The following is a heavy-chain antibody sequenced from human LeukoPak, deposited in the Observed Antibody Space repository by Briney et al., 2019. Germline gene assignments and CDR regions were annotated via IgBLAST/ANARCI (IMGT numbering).Heavy chain of an antibody. CDR3: ARAGPGVGGITIFGVVTLYYYYMDV. D-gene: IGHD3-3*01. J-gene: IGHJ6*03. CDR1: GFTFSSYS. CDR2: ISSSSSYI. Sequence: PGGSLRLSCAASGFTFSSYSMNWVRQAPGKGLEWVSSISSSSSYIYYADSVKGRFTISRDNAKNSLYLQMNSQRAEDTAVYYCARAGPGVGGITIFGVVTLYYYYMDVWGKGTTVTVSS. V-gene: IGHV3-21*01.